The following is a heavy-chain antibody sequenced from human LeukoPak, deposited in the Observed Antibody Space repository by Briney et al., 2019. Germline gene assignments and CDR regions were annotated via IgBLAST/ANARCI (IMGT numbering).Heavy chain of an antibody. CDR3: ARGGASVTGSFDY. CDR2: ISSNGGST. V-gene: IGHV3-64*01. Sequence: GGSLRLSCAASGFTFSSYAMHWVRQAPGKGLEYVSAISSNGGSTYYANSVKGRFTISRDNSKNTLYLQMGSLRAEDMAVYYCARGGASVTGSFDYWGQGTLVTVSS. CDR1: GFTFSSYA. J-gene: IGHJ4*02. D-gene: IGHD4-11*01.